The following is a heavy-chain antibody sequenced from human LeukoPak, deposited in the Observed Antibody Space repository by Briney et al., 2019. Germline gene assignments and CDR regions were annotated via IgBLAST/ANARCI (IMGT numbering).Heavy chain of an antibody. CDR1: GGSISSYY. CDR3: ARHSSPYYDFWSGYNPHYYYYYGMDV. V-gene: IGHV4-59*08. CDR2: IYYSGST. J-gene: IGHJ6*02. Sequence: SETLSLTCTVSGGSISSYYWSWIRQPLGKGLEWIGYIYYSGSTNYSPSLKSRVTISVDTSKNQFSLKLSSVTAADTAVYYCARHSSPYYDFWSGYNPHYYYYYGMDVWGQGTTVTVSS. D-gene: IGHD3-3*01.